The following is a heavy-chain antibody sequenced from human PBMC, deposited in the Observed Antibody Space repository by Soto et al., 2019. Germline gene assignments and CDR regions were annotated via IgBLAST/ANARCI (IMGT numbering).Heavy chain of an antibody. V-gene: IGHV1-69*01. CDR3: ARLSRPNYYDTSGFFKDNWFDP. J-gene: IGHJ5*02. CDR2: IIPIVETP. D-gene: IGHD3-22*01. Sequence: VQLVQSGAEVKKPGSSMKVSCKASGGTFNSYDINWVRQAPGQGLEWMGGIIPIVETPKYAQKFQGRATITADESTNTVYMELSSLRSEDTAMYYCARLSRPNYYDTSGFFKDNWFDPWGQGTLVTVSS. CDR1: GGTFNSYD.